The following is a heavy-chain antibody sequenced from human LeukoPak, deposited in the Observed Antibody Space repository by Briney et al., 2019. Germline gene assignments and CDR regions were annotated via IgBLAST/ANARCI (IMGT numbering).Heavy chain of an antibody. D-gene: IGHD5-18*01. CDR1: TDYSIRSGDY. Sequence: PSETLSLTCVVSTDYSIRSGDYWGWIRQPPGKGLEWIGSIYHSGSTHYNPSLKSRVTISVDTSKNQFSLKLSSVTAADTAVYYCARGRGYSYGFFRYWGQGTLVTVSS. CDR2: IYHSGST. V-gene: IGHV4-38-2*01. J-gene: IGHJ4*02. CDR3: ARGRGYSYGFFRY.